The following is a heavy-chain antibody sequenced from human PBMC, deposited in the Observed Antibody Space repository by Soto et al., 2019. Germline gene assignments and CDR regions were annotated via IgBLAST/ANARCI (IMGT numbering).Heavy chain of an antibody. CDR1: VGSISSSSYY. CDR2: IYYSGST. Sequence: SETLSLTCTVSVGSISSSSYYWGWIRQPPGKGLEWIGSIYYSGSTYYNPSLKSRVTISVDTSKNQFSLKLSSVTAADTAVYYCARHYSGWSMYFDYWGQGTLVTVSS. D-gene: IGHD6-19*01. CDR3: ARHYSGWSMYFDY. V-gene: IGHV4-39*01. J-gene: IGHJ4*02.